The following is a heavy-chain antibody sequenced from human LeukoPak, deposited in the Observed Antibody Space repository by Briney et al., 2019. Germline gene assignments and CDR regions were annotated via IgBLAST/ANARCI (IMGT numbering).Heavy chain of an antibody. Sequence: SRGSLRLSCAASGFTFSNYWVHWVRQAPGKGLVWVSRINRDGSTTNYADSVKGRFTVSRDNAKNTLNLQMNSLGAEDTAVYYCARDKTSGESSEIDYWGQGTLVTVSS. V-gene: IGHV3-74*01. D-gene: IGHD3-10*01. J-gene: IGHJ4*02. CDR3: ARDKTSGESSEIDY. CDR1: GFTFSNYW. CDR2: INRDGSTT.